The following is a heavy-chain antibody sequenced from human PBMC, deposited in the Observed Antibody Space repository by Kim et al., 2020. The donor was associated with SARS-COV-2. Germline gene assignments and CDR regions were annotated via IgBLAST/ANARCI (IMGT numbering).Heavy chain of an antibody. V-gene: IGHV3-23*01. J-gene: IGHJ6*02. Sequence: GGSLRLSCAASGFTFSSYAMSWVRQAPGKGLEWVSAISGSGGSTYYADSVKGRFTISRDNSKNTLYLQMNSLRAEDTAVYYCAKDQTQEGLLWFGELFKTPHRYYGMDVWGQGTTVTVSS. CDR2: ISGSGGST. CDR3: AKDQTQEGLLWFGELFKTPHRYYGMDV. CDR1: GFTFSSYA. D-gene: IGHD3-10*01.